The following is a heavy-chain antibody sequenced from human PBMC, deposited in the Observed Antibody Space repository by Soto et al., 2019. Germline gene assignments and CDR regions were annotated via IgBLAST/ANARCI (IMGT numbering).Heavy chain of an antibody. CDR3: ARADEQWLPIDY. V-gene: IGHV3-33*01. CDR2: IWYDGSNK. Sequence: VQLVESGGGVVQPGRSLRLSCAASGFTFSSYGMHWVRQAPGKGLEWVAVIWYDGSNKYYADSVKGRFTISRDNSKNTLYLQMNSLRAEDTAVYYCARADEQWLPIDYWGQGTLVTVSS. CDR1: GFTFSSYG. J-gene: IGHJ4*02. D-gene: IGHD6-19*01.